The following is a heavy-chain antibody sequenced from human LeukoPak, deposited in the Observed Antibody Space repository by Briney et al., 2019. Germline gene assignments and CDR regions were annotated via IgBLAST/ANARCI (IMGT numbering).Heavy chain of an antibody. CDR3: ARDEEGYDSSGYYVGVDY. D-gene: IGHD3-22*01. CDR1: GFTFSSYS. CDR2: NSSSSSYI. Sequence: GGSLRLSCAASGFTFSSYSMNWVRQAPGKGLEWVSSNSSSSSYIYYADSVKGRFTISRDNAKNSLYLQMNSLRAEDTAVYYCARDEEGYDSSGYYVGVDYWGQGTLVTVSS. J-gene: IGHJ4*02. V-gene: IGHV3-21*01.